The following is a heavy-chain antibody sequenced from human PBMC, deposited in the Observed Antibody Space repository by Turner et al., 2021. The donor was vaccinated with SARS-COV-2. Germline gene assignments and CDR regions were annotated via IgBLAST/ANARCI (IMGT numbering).Heavy chain of an antibody. CDR3: ARHWEVAAAAYLARFDP. CDR2: IYYSGST. D-gene: IGHD6-13*01. Sequence: QLQLQESGPGLGKPSENLSLTCTVSGGSISSSSYYWGWIRQPPGKGLEWSGSIYYSGSTYYNPSLKSRVTISVDTSKNQFSLKLTSVTAADTAVYFCARHWEVAAAAYLARFDPWGQGTLVTVSS. V-gene: IGHV4-39*01. CDR1: GGSISSSSYY. J-gene: IGHJ5*02.